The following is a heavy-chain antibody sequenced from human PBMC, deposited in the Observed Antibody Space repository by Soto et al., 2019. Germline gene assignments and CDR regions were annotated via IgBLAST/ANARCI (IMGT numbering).Heavy chain of an antibody. Sequence: QVQLVESGGGVVRPGGSLSSSCEASGFTLSTYGMPWVRRAPGKGLGGGAVIWNVGSNKYYADSVRGRFTISRDNTNNTLYLQMNSLRAEDTAIYFWALEVATILDYWGQGTLVTVSS. D-gene: IGHD5-12*01. CDR3: ALEVATILDY. J-gene: IGHJ4*02. CDR1: GFTLSTYG. V-gene: IGHV3-33*01. CDR2: IWNVGSNK.